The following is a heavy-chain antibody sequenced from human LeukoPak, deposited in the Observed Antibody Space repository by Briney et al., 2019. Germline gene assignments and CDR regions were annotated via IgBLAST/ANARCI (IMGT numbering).Heavy chain of an antibody. D-gene: IGHD1-14*01. CDR2: ISSSGSTI. CDR1: GFTFSSYW. Sequence: GGSLRLSCAASGFTFSSYWMSWVRQAPGKGLEWVSYISSSGSTIYYAASVKGRFIISRDNARKSVSLQMNSLRDEDTAVYYCARTTVFDYWGQGTLVTVSS. CDR3: ARTTVFDY. J-gene: IGHJ4*02. V-gene: IGHV3-48*02.